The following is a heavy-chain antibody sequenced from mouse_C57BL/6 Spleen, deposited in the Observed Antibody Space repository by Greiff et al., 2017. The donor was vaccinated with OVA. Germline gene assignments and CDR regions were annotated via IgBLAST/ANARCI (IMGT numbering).Heavy chain of an antibody. Sequence: QVQLQQSGAELVRPGTSVKVSCKASGYAFTHYLIEWVKQRPGQGLEWIGVINPGSGGTNYNEKFKGKATLTADKSSSTAYMQLSILTSEDSAVYFCAITTVVDYYAMDYWGQGTSVTVSS. CDR3: AITTVVDYYAMDY. CDR1: GYAFTHYL. V-gene: IGHV1-54*01. D-gene: IGHD1-1*01. J-gene: IGHJ4*01. CDR2: INPGSGGT.